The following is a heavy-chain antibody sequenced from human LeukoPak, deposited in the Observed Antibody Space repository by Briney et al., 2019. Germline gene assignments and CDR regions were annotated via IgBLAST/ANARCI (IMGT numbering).Heavy chain of an antibody. V-gene: IGHV4-59*08. CDR2: LYYSGST. CDR3: ARRGSSWTFDY. D-gene: IGHD6-13*01. Sequence: SETLSLTCTVSGVSISGYYWSWIRQPPGKGLEWIGYLYYSGSTNYNPSLKSRVTISVDTSKNQFSLKLNSVTAADTAVYYCARRGSSWTFDYWGQGTLVTVSS. CDR1: GVSISGYY. J-gene: IGHJ4*02.